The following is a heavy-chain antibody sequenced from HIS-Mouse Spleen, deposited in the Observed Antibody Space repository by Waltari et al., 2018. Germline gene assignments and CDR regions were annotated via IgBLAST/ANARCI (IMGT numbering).Heavy chain of an antibody. J-gene: IGHJ2*01. V-gene: IGHV4-39*07. D-gene: IGHD6-13*01. CDR1: GGSISSSSYY. CDR3: AREIPYSSSWYDWYFDL. Sequence: QLQLQESGPGLVKPSETLSLTCTVSGGSISSSSYYWGWIRQPPGKGLEWIGGIYYRGSTYHNPSLQSRVTISVDTSKNQFSLRLSSVTAADTAVYYCAREIPYSSSWYDWYFDLWGRGTLVTVSS. CDR2: IYYRGST.